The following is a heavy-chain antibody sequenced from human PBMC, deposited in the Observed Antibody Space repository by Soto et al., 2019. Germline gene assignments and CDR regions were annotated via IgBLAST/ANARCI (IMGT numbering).Heavy chain of an antibody. CDR1: GGSISSYY. CDR3: ARGDYDILTGYHFDY. D-gene: IGHD3-9*01. J-gene: IGHJ4*02. CDR2: IYYSGST. V-gene: IGHV4-59*01. Sequence: SETMSLTCTVSGGSISSYYWSWIRQPPGKGLEWIGYIYYSGSTNYNPSLKSRVTISVDTSKNQFSLKLSSVTAADTAVYYCARGDYDILTGYHFDYWGQGTLVTVSS.